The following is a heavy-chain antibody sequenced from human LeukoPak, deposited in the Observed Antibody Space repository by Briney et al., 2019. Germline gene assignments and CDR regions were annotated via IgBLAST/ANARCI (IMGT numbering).Heavy chain of an antibody. Sequence: ASVKVSCKASGYTFTGYYMHWVRQAPGQGLEWMGWINPNSGGTNYAQKFQGRVTMTRDMSISTAYMELSRLRSDDTAVYYCARAYHDYYDSSGYEVDYWGQGTLVTVSS. CDR1: GYTFTGYY. D-gene: IGHD3-22*01. V-gene: IGHV1-2*02. CDR2: INPNSGGT. CDR3: ARAYHDYYDSSGYEVDY. J-gene: IGHJ4*02.